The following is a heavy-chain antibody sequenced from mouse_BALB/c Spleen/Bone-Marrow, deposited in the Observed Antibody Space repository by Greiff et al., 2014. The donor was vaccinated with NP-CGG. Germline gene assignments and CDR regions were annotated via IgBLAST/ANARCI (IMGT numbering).Heavy chain of an antibody. J-gene: IGHJ4*01. V-gene: IGHV5-17*02. Sequence: EVQLVESGGGLVQPGGSRKLSCAASGFTFSSFGMHWVRQAPGKGLEWVAYISSGSSTIYYADTMKGRFTISRDNPKNTLFLQMTSLRSEDTAMYYCTRSGTLGAMDYWGQGTSVTVSS. CDR1: GFTFSSFG. CDR3: TRSGTLGAMDY. D-gene: IGHD3-3*01. CDR2: ISSGSSTI.